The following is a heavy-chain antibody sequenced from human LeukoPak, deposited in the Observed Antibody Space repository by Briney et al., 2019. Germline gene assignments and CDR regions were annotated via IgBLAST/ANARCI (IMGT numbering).Heavy chain of an antibody. J-gene: IGHJ4*02. D-gene: IGHD2-2*01. Sequence: SVKVSCKASGGTFSSYAISWVRQAPGQGLEWMGGIIPIFGTANYAQKFQGRVTITADKSTSTAYMELSSLRSEDTAVYYCARGGEDCSSTSCYSSYFDYWGQGTLVTVSS. CDR2: IIPIFGTA. CDR3: ARGGEDCSSTSCYSSYFDY. CDR1: GGTFSSYA. V-gene: IGHV1-69*06.